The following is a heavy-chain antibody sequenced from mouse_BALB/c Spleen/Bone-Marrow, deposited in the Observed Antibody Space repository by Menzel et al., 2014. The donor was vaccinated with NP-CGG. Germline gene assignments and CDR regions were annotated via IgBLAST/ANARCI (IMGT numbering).Heavy chain of an antibody. CDR3: ARNPPYGNYEDYYAMDY. CDR1: GFSLFRYS. V-gene: IGHV2-6-4*01. J-gene: IGHJ4*01. Sequence: VQVVESGPGLVAPSQSLSITCTVSGFSLFRYSVHWVRQPPGKGLEWLGMIWGGGSTDYNSALKSRLSISKDNSKSQVFLKMNSLQTDDTAMYYCARNPPYGNYEDYYAMDYWGQGTSVTVSS. CDR2: IWGGGST. D-gene: IGHD2-1*01.